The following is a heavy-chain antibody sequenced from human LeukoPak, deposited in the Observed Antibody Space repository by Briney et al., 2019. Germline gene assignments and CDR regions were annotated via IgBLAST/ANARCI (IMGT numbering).Heavy chain of an antibody. CDR3: ARVLAAAGNNWFDP. Sequence: SETLSLTCTVSGDSFSYFYWSWIRQPPGKGLEWIGYIYNSGSTNYNPSLKSRVTISVDTSKNQFSLKLSSVTAADTAVYYCARVLAAAGNNWFDPWGQGTLVTVSS. CDR2: IYNSGST. D-gene: IGHD6-13*01. J-gene: IGHJ5*02. CDR1: GDSFSYFY. V-gene: IGHV4-59*12.